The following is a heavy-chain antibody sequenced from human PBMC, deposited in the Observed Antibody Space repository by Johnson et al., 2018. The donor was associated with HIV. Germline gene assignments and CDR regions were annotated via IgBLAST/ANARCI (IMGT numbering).Heavy chain of an antibody. CDR2: ISYDGANK. CDR1: RFTFSSYG. J-gene: IGHJ3*02. V-gene: IGHV3-30*03. D-gene: IGHD1/OR15-1a*01. CDR3: ARAHNWHSDAFDI. Sequence: QVQLVESGGGVVQPGRSLRLSCAASRFTFSSYGMHWVRQAPGMGLDWVAVISYDGANKYYADSVKGRFTISRDNSKNTLYLQMNSLRAEDTAVYYCARAHNWHSDAFDIWGQGTMVTGSS.